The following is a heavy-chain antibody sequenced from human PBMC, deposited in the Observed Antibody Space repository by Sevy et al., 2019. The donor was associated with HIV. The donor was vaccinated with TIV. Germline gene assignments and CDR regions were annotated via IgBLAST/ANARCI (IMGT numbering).Heavy chain of an antibody. D-gene: IGHD2-15*01. CDR3: AKGDRTFYGLDV. CDR2: ISGSGGST. J-gene: IGHJ6*02. V-gene: IGHV3-23*01. Sequence: GGSLRLSCAASGFIFSTYTMTWVRQAPGKGLEWVSGISGSGGSTYYADSLKGRFTIFRDNSKNTVYLQMNSLRAEDTAVYYCAKGDRTFYGLDVLGQGTTVTVSS. CDR1: GFIFSTYT.